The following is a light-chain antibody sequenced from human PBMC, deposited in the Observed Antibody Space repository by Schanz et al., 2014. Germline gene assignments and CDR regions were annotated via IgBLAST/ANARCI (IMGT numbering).Light chain of an antibody. CDR2: SNN. V-gene: IGLV1-44*01. CDR3: AAWDDSLNGPM. CDR1: RSNIGSNS. J-gene: IGLJ3*02. Sequence: QSVLAQPPSASETPGQRVSISCSGGRSNIGSNSVNWYQQLPGTAPKLVIYSNNRRPSGVPDRFSGSKSGTSASLAISGLQSEDEADYYCAAWDDSLNGPMFGGGTKLTVL.